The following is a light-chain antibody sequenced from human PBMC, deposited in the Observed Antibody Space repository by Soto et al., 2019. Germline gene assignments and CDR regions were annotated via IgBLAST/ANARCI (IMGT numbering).Light chain of an antibody. CDR2: GNS. Sequence: QSVLTQPPSVSGAPGQRVTISCTGSSSNIGAGYDVHWYHQLPGTAPKLLIYGNSNRPSGVPDRFSGSKSGTSASLAITGLQAEDEADYYCLSYDSSLSGSLFGGGTKVTVL. V-gene: IGLV1-40*01. CDR1: SSNIGAGYD. J-gene: IGLJ3*02. CDR3: LSYDSSLSGSL.